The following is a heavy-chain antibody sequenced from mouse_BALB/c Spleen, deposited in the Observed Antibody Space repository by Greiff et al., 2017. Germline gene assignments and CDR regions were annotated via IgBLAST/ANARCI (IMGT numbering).Heavy chain of an antibody. J-gene: IGHJ2*01. CDR3: ARETGTYYFDY. CDR2: IRNKANGYTT. Sequence: EVKLMESGGGLVQPGGSLRLSCATSGFTFTDYYMSWVRQPPGKALEWLGFIRNKANGYTTEYSASVKGRFTISRDNSQSILYLQMNTLRAEDSATYYCARETGTYYFDYWGQGTTLTVSS. CDR1: GFTFTDYY. V-gene: IGHV7-3*02. D-gene: IGHD4-1*01.